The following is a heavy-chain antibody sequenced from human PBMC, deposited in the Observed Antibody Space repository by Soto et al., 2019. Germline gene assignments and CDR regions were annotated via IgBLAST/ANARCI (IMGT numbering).Heavy chain of an antibody. D-gene: IGHD5-12*01. CDR2: IIPIFGTA. Sequence: QVQLVQSGAEVKKPGSSVKVSCKASGGTFSSYAISWVRQAPGQGLEWMGGIIPIFGTANYAQKFQGRVTITADESTSTAYMELSILRSEDTVVYYCARAGRDGYNYRGQYFDYWGQGTLVTVSS. V-gene: IGHV1-69*01. J-gene: IGHJ4*02. CDR3: ARAGRDGYNYRGQYFDY. CDR1: GGTFSSYA.